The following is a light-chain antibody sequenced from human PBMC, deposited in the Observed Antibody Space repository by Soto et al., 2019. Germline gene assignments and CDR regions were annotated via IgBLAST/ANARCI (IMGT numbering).Light chain of an antibody. V-gene: IGKV1-39*01. CDR2: AAS. CDR1: QSISNY. CDR3: QQSLRTPLT. J-gene: IGKJ3*01. Sequence: DIQMTQSPSSVSASVGDRVTITCRASQSISNYLNWYQQKPGKAPKLLIYAASTLQSGVPSRISGSGSGTDFTLTISSLQPEDFATYYCQQSLRTPLTFGPGTKVDIK.